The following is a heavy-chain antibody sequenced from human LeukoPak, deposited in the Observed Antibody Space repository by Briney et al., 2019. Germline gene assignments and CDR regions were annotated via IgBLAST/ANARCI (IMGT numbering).Heavy chain of an antibody. D-gene: IGHD6-6*01. V-gene: IGHV4-59*01. CDR3: ARSIAARPSDY. Sequence: SETLSLTCTVSGGSISSYYWSWIRQPPGKGLEWIGYIYYSGSTNYNPSLKSRVTISVDTSKNQFSLKLSSVTAAGTAVYYCARSIAARPSDYWGQGTLVTVSS. J-gene: IGHJ4*02. CDR1: GGSISSYY. CDR2: IYYSGST.